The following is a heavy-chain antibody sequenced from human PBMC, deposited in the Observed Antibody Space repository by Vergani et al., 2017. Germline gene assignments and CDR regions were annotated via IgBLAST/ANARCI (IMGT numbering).Heavy chain of an antibody. D-gene: IGHD3-9*01. J-gene: IGHJ4*02. CDR1: AYTFSNYY. CDR2: LNPSGGHT. CDR3: ARGDYGILTGYRY. Sequence: QVQVVQSGAEVKKSGASVKVSCKTSAYTFSNYYMHWVRQAPGQGLEWMGILNPSGGHTNYAQKFQGRVTMTRDTSTSTVYMELSSLRSEDTAIYYCARGDYGILTGYRYWGQGTLVTVSA. V-gene: IGHV1-46*03.